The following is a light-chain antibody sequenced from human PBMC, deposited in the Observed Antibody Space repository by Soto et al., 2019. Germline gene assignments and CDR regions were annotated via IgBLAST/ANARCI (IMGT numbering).Light chain of an antibody. CDR1: SSDVGNYDY. Sequence: QSALTQPRSVSGSPGQSVTLSCTGTSSDVGNYDYASWYQQHPGMAPKLIIYDVIKRPSGVPDRFSGSKSGNTASLTISGLQAEDEADYYCCSYAGSYIQYVFGTGTKVTVL. CDR2: DVI. CDR3: CSYAGSYIQYV. J-gene: IGLJ1*01. V-gene: IGLV2-11*01.